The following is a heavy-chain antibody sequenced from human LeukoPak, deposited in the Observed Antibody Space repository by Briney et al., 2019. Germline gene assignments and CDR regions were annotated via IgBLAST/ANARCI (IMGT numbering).Heavy chain of an antibody. CDR3: ARDGYSYGYRYYYFDY. Sequence: GGSLRLSCAASGFTFSSYSMNWVRQAPGKGLEWVSSISSSSSYIYYADSVKSRFTISRDNAKNSLYLQMNSLRAEDTAVYYCARDGYSYGYRYYYFDYWGQGTLVTVSS. V-gene: IGHV3-21*01. CDR1: GFTFSSYS. D-gene: IGHD5-18*01. CDR2: ISSSSSYI. J-gene: IGHJ4*02.